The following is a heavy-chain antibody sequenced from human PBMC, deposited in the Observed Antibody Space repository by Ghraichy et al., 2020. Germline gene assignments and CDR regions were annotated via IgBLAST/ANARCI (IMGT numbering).Heavy chain of an antibody. CDR3: VKEGVISYSSYHLGGREM. D-gene: IGHD2-21*01. Sequence: GGSLRLSCAASGFRFDDYAMNWVRQPPGKGLEWVALISGDSSKMFYADSVRGRFTISRDNSNKSLYLQMRSLRTEDTALYYCVKEGVISYSSYHLGGREMWGQGT. V-gene: IGHV3-43*02. J-gene: IGHJ3*01. CDR2: ISGDSSKM. CDR1: GFRFDDYA.